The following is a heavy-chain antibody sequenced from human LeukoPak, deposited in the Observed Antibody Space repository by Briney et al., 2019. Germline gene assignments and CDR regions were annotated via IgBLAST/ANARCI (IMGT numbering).Heavy chain of an antibody. CDR2: MHYSGAT. V-gene: IGHV4-34*01. D-gene: IGHD3-3*01. CDR1: GGSISSYY. Sequence: SETLSLTCTVSGGSISSYYWSWVRQPPGKGLEWIGEMHYSGATNYNPSLKSRVTTSADTPKNQFSLKLSSVTAADTAVYYCARGRLEVYAFDIWGQGTMVTVSS. J-gene: IGHJ3*02. CDR3: ARGRLEVYAFDI.